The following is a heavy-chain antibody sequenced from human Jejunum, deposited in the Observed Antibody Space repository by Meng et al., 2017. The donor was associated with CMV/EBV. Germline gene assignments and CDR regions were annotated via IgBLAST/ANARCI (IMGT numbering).Heavy chain of an antibody. CDR3: VKDDPTGWGDY. CDR2: VYSGNRGI. J-gene: IGHJ4*02. V-gene: IGHV3-23*03. D-gene: IGHD3-16*01. Sequence: CGAFEVNFRKSGMSWVRQAPGKGLEWVGVVYSGNRGINYVNCVGGRFTISKDDSKNTLDLQMNSLRAEDTAVYYCVKDDPTGWGDYWGQGTLVTVSS. CDR1: EVNFRKSG.